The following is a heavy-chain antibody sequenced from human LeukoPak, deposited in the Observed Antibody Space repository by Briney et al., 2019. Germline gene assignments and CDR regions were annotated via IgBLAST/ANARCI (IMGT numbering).Heavy chain of an antibody. Sequence: SGGSLRLSCAASGFSFSIYSMNWVRQAPGKGLEWVSSISSSSSYIYYADSMKGRFTISRDNAKNSLFLQMHSLRAEDTAVYYCARGDRLGYCTNGVCYPTDYWGQETLVTVSS. CDR3: ARGDRLGYCTNGVCYPTDY. J-gene: IGHJ4*02. V-gene: IGHV3-21*01. D-gene: IGHD2-8*01. CDR2: ISSSSSYI. CDR1: GFSFSIYS.